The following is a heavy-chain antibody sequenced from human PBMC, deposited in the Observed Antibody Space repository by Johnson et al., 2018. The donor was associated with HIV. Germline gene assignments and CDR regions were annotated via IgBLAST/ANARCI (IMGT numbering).Heavy chain of an antibody. CDR3: ARVPGIVVGSSVRWAFEI. V-gene: IGHV3-30*04. J-gene: IGHJ3*02. Sequence: QVQLVESGGGVVQPGRSLRLSCAASGFTFSSYGMHWVRQAPGKGLEWMAVISYDGSNKYYADSVKGRFTISRDNSKNTLYRQMNRLRAEDTAVYYCARVPGIVVGSSVRWAFEIWGQGTLVTVSS. D-gene: IGHD3-22*01. CDR2: ISYDGSNK. CDR1: GFTFSSYG.